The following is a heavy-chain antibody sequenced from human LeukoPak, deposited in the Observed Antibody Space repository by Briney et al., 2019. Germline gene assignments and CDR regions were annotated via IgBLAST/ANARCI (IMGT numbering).Heavy chain of an antibody. J-gene: IGHJ6*03. CDR3: ASGPRDDYYMDV. Sequence: SVKVSCKASGGTFSSYAISWVRQAPGQGLEWMGGIIPIFGTANYAQKFQGRVTMTEDTSTDTAYMELSSLRSEDTAVYYCASGPRDDYYMDVWGKGTTVTVSS. V-gene: IGHV1-69*06. CDR1: GGTFSSYA. CDR2: IIPIFGTA.